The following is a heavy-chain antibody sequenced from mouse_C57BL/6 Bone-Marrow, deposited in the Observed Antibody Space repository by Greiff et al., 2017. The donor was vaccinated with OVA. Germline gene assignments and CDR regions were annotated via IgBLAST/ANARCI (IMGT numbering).Heavy chain of an antibody. CDR3: ARGYYGNY. J-gene: IGHJ2*01. V-gene: IGHV5-17*01. Sequence: DVKLVESGGGLVKPGGSLKLSCAASGFNFSDYGMHWVRQAPEKGLEWVAYISSGSSTIYYADTVKGRFTISRDNAKNTLFLQMTSLRSEDTAMYYCARGYYGNYWGQGTTLTVSS. CDR1: GFNFSDYG. D-gene: IGHD1-1*01. CDR2: ISSGSSTI.